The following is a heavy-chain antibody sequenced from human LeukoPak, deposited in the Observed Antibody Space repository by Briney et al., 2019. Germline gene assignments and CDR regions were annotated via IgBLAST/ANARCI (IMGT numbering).Heavy chain of an antibody. D-gene: IGHD5-12*01. J-gene: IGHJ6*03. CDR1: GYTFTSYG. CDR3: ARTTEGYAGGPGYSYYYYMDV. V-gene: IGHV1-18*01. CDR2: ISTYSGYT. Sequence: ASVKVSCKASGYTFTSYGINWVRQAPGQGLEWMGWISTYSGYTNYAQNLQGRVTMTTDTSASTVYLELRSLRSDDTAVYYCARTTEGYAGGPGYSYYYYMDVWGKGTTVTISS.